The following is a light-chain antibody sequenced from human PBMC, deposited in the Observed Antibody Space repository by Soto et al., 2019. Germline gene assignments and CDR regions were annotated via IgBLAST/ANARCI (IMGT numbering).Light chain of an antibody. Sequence: QSALTQPASVSGSLGQSITISCTGTSSDVGGYNYVSWYQQHPGKAPKLMIYDVSNRPSGVSNRFSGSKSGNTASLTISGLQAEDEADCYCSSYTSSSIVVFGGGTKLTVL. CDR1: SSDVGGYNY. CDR3: SSYTSSSIVV. CDR2: DVS. V-gene: IGLV2-14*01. J-gene: IGLJ2*01.